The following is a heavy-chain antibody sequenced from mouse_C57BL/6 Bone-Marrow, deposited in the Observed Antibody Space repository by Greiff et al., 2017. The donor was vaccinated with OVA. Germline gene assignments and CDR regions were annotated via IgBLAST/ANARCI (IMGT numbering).Heavy chain of an antibody. Sequence: EVKLVESGAELVRPGASVKLSCTASGFNIKDDYMHWVKQRPEQGLEWIGWIDPENGDTEYASKFQGKATITADTSSNTAYLQLSSLTSEDTAVYYCTTWGRGFDYWGQGTTLTVSS. V-gene: IGHV14-4*01. CDR3: TTWGRGFDY. CDR1: GFNIKDDY. J-gene: IGHJ2*01. CDR2: IDPENGDT.